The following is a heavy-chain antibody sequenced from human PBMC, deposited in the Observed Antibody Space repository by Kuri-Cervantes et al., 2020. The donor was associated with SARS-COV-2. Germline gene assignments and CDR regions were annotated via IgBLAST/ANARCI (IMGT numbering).Heavy chain of an antibody. V-gene: IGHV3-33*01. CDR1: GFTFSNYG. CDR2: IWYDGTYK. Sequence: GESLKISCVVSGFTFSNYGMHWVRQTPSRGLEWVAIIWYDGTYKYYADSVEGRFSISRDNSKNSLYLQMNNLRAEDTALYYCVRDYCSGGSCYGFDSWGQGTLVTDSS. D-gene: IGHD2-15*01. CDR3: VRDYCSGGSCYGFDS. J-gene: IGHJ4*02.